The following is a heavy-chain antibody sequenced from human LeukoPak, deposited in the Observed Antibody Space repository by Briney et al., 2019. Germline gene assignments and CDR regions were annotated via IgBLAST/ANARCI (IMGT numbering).Heavy chain of an antibody. CDR3: AKHSRAGASNPSFSDY. CDR1: GGSISSSSYY. J-gene: IGHJ4*02. Sequence: SETLSLTCTVSGGSISSSSYYWGWIRQPRGKGLEWIGSIYDSGSTYYTPPLKGRVTISGDTSKNQFYLQMSSLTAADTAVYYCAKHSRAGASNPSFSDYWGQGTLVTVSS. D-gene: IGHD2-2*01. V-gene: IGHV4-39*01. CDR2: IYDSGST.